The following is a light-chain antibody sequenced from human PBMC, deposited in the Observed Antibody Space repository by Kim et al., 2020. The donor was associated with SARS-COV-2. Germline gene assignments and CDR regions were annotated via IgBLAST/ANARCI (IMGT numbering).Light chain of an antibody. CDR3: AAWDNSLNWV. CDR2: SST. V-gene: IGLV1-47*02. CDR1: RSNIESNY. J-gene: IGLJ3*02. Sequence: PGQRVTISCSGSRSNIESNYVYWFQQLPGTAPKLLIYSSTQRPSGVSDRFSGSTSGTSASLAISGLRSEDEADYYCAAWDNSLNWVFGGGTQLTVL.